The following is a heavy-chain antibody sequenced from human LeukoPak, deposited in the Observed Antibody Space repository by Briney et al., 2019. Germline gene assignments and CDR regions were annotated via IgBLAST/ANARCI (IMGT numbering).Heavy chain of an antibody. J-gene: IGHJ4*02. CDR2: INPSSGST. CDR1: GYTFTNYY. Sequence: GASVKVSCKASGYTFTNYYMHWVRQAPGQGLEWMGIINPSSGSTNYAQKFQGRITMTRDTSTSTVYMEVSSLRSEDTAVYYCARGGSLGYGNYGIPSYWGQGTLVIVSS. V-gene: IGHV1-46*01. D-gene: IGHD4-17*01. CDR3: ARGGSLGYGNYGIPSY.